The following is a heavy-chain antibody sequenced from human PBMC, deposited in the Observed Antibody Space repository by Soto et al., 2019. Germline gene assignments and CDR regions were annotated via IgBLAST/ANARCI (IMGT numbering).Heavy chain of an antibody. CDR1: GGYISSNY. Sequence: QVQLQESGPGLVKPSETLSLTCSVSGGYISSNYWSWIRQPPGKGLEWIGDIFDSENTNYNPSLKSRVTMSVDTSKNQFSLKPSSVTAADTAVYYCARVLSNYYDASAYWGFDYWGQGTLVSVSS. J-gene: IGHJ4*02. CDR3: ARVLSNYYDASAYWGFDY. CDR2: IFDSENT. D-gene: IGHD3-22*01. V-gene: IGHV4-59*01.